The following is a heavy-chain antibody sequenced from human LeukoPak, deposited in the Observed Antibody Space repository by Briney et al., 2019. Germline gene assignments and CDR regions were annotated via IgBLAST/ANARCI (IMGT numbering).Heavy chain of an antibody. CDR1: GGSISSGDYY. J-gene: IGHJ2*01. CDR3: AREIPAATWYFDL. Sequence: SETLSLTCTVSGGSISSGDYYWSWIRQPPGKGLEWIGYIYYSGSTNYNPSLKSRVTISVDTSKNQFSLKLSSVTAADTAVYYCAREIPAATWYFDLWGRGTLVTVSS. D-gene: IGHD2-2*01. V-gene: IGHV4-61*08. CDR2: IYYSGST.